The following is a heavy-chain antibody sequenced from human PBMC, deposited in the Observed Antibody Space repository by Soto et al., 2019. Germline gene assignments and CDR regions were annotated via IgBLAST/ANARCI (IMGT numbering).Heavy chain of an antibody. CDR1: GGSISSHSQY. J-gene: IGHJ3*01. CDR2: IYYSGRT. V-gene: IGHV4-39*01. D-gene: IGHD2-21*01. Sequence: QLQLQESGPGLVKPSETLSLTCTVSGGSISSHSQYWGWLRQPPGKALEWIGSIYYSGRTYYNPSLNSRVTKSVDTSKNQFSLKLTSVTAADTATYFCASQTAVMIAEVAFDLWGQGTMVTVSS. CDR3: ASQTAVMIAEVAFDL.